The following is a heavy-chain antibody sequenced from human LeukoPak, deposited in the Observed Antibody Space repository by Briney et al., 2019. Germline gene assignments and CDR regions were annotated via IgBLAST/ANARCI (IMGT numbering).Heavy chain of an antibody. CDR1: GGSISSGDYY. J-gene: IGHJ5*02. Sequence: SETLSLTCTVSGGSISSGDYYWSWIRQPPGKGLEWIGYIYYSGSTYYNPSLKSRVTISVDTSKNQFSLKLSSVTAADTVVYYCARGVYCGGDCNWCDPWGQGTLVTVSS. V-gene: IGHV4-30-4*08. CDR2: IYYSGST. CDR3: ARGVYCGGDCNWCDP. D-gene: IGHD2-21*01.